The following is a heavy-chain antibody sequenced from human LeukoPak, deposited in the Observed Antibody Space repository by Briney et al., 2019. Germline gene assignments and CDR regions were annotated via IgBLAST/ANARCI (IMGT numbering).Heavy chain of an antibody. D-gene: IGHD2-15*01. Sequence: GGSLRLSCAASGFTFSNYWMHWVRQAPGKGLVWVSRLNADGNSITYADSVRGRFTISRDNAKNTLYLQMNSLRAEDTAVYYCASRGVVTGAFDIWGQGTMVTVSS. V-gene: IGHV3-74*01. J-gene: IGHJ3*02. CDR3: ASRGVVTGAFDI. CDR1: GFTFSNYW. CDR2: LNADGNSI.